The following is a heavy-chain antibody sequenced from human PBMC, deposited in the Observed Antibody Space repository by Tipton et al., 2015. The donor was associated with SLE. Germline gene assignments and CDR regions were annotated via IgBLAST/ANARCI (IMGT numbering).Heavy chain of an antibody. Sequence: TLSLTCTVAGASVTRSTHYWAWLRQPPGKGLEWIASIYYSGNTNYAPSLKSRVTISLDTNDYFSLRLSSVTAADTAVYYCARGVPSLYDFRRGSWVGPFDTWGQGTLVTVSS. CDR3: ARGVPSLYDFRRGSWVGPFDT. CDR2: IYYSGNT. CDR1: GASVTRSTHY. J-gene: IGHJ5*02. D-gene: IGHD3-3*01. V-gene: IGHV4-39*02.